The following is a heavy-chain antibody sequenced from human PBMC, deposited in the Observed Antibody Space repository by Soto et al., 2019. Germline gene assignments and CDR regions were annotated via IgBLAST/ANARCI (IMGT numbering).Heavy chain of an antibody. CDR2: IWYDGSNK. CDR1: GFTFSSYG. V-gene: IGHV3-33*01. J-gene: IGHJ6*03. D-gene: IGHD6-13*01. CDR3: ARASRSPGIAAAAYHYYYYMDV. Sequence: GGSLRLSCAASGFTFSSYGMHWVRQAPGKGLEWVAVIWYDGSNKYYADSVKGRFTISRDNSKNTLYLQMNSLRAEDTAVYYCARASRSPGIAAAAYHYYYYMDVWGKGTTVTVSS.